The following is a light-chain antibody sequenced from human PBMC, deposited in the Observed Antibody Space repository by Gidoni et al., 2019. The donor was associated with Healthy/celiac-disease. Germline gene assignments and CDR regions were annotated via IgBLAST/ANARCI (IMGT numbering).Light chain of an antibody. J-gene: IGKJ2*01. CDR2: DAC. Sequence: DIQMTHSPSTLSASVGDRVTITCRASQSISSWLAWYQQKPGKAPKLLIYDACSLESGVPSRFSGSGSGTEVTLTISSLQPDDCATYYCQQDNSYSQAFXQXTKLEIK. CDR3: QQDNSYSQA. V-gene: IGKV1-5*01. CDR1: QSISSW.